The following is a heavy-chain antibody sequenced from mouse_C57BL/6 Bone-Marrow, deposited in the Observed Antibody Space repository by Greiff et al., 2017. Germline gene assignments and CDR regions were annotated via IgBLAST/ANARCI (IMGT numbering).Heavy chain of an antibody. Sequence: VQLQQSGAELVRPGASVKLSCTASGFNIKDDYMHWVKQRPGQGLEWIGWIDPENGDTEYASKFQGKATITADTSSNTAYLQLSSLTSEDTAVYYCTTPSYYGYAWFAYWGQGTLVTVSA. CDR3: TTPSYYGYAWFAY. V-gene: IGHV14-4*01. D-gene: IGHD2-9*01. CDR1: GFNIKDDY. J-gene: IGHJ3*01. CDR2: IDPENGDT.